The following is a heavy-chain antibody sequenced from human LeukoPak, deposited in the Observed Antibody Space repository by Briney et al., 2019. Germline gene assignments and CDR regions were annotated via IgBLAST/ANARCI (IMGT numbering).Heavy chain of an antibody. Sequence: PSETLSLTCTVSGGSISSSSYYWGWIRQPPGKGLEWIGSIYYSGSTYYNPSLKSRVTISVDTSKNQFSLKLSSVTAADTAVYYCARHYPVPVSPIYCYYYGMDVWGQGTTVTVSS. D-gene: IGHD3-16*02. J-gene: IGHJ6*02. CDR3: ARHYPVPVSPIYCYYYGMDV. CDR1: GGSISSSSYY. CDR2: IYYSGST. V-gene: IGHV4-39*01.